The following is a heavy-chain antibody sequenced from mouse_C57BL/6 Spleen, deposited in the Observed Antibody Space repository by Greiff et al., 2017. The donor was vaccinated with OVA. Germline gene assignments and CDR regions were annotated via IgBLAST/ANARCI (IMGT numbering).Heavy chain of an antibody. Sequence: VQLQQPGAELVKPGASVKLSCKASGYTFTSYWMHWVKQRPGQGLEWIGMIHPNSGSTNYNEKFKSKATLTVDKSSSTAYKQLSSLTSEDSAVYYCASRGYDGAMDYWGQGTSVTVSS. J-gene: IGHJ4*01. CDR1: GYTFTSYW. D-gene: IGHD2-2*01. CDR2: IHPNSGST. CDR3: ASRGYDGAMDY. V-gene: IGHV1-64*01.